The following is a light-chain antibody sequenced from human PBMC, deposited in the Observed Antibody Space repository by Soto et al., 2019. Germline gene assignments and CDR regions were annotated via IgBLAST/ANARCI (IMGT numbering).Light chain of an antibody. CDR2: EAS. Sequence: DIQMTQSPSTLSASLGDRVTIICRASRSVDKWLAWYQQKSGKAPKLLIYEASHLQSGVPSRFGGSGSGTEFTLTINNLQPEDVATYYCQQYYSFWTFGHGTTVEV. J-gene: IGKJ1*01. V-gene: IGKV1-5*02. CDR3: QQYYSFWT. CDR1: RSVDKW.